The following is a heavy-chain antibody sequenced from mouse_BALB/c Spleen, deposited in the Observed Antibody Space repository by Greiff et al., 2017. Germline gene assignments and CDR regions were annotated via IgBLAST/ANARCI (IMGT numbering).Heavy chain of an antibody. CDR1: GFSLTGYG. D-gene: IGHD2-4*01. V-gene: IGHV2-6-7*01. CDR3: ARVGDYDYGYFDY. J-gene: IGHJ2*01. CDR2: IWGDGST. Sequence: VQRVESGPGLVAPSQSLSITCTVSGFSLTGYGVNWVRQPPGKGLEWLGMIWGDGSTDYNSALKSRLSISKDNSKSQVFLKMNSLQTDDTARYYCARVGDYDYGYFDYWGQGTTLTVSS.